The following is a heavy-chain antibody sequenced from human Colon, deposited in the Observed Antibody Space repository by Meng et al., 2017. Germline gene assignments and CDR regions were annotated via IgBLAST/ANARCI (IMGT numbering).Heavy chain of an antibody. J-gene: IGHJ5*01. CDR1: VGCVTDAH. Sequence: QAQLPSGVAGLLKLSEALTLSCAVDVGCVTDAHLCWVRQPPGKGQEWIGEINQDGITNYNPSLKSRVTIFVDTSKDQFSLTLRSVTAADTAVYYCARNNIKSFFGSSNYRLYNYFDPWGQGTLVTVSS. CDR2: INQDGIT. D-gene: IGHD3-10*01. CDR3: ARNNIKSFFGSSNYRLYNYFDP. V-gene: IGHV4-34*01.